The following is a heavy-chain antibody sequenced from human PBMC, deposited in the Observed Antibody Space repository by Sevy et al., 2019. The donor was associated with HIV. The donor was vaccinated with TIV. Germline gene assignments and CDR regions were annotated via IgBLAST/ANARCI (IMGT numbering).Heavy chain of an antibody. J-gene: IGHJ4*02. V-gene: IGHV3-30*04. CDR2: ISHDTTVK. Sequence: GGSLRLSCAASGFTFSDYVMHWVRQAPGKGLEWLARISHDTTVKYYADSVKGRFTISRDNSKNTLYLQMNSLRHEDTAVYHCARYADWSLNYWGQGTLVTVSS. CDR1: GFTFSDYV. D-gene: IGHD3-9*01. CDR3: ARYADWSLNY.